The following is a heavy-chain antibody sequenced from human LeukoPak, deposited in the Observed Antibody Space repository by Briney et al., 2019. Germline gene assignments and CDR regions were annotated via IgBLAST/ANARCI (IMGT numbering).Heavy chain of an antibody. V-gene: IGHV3-7*01. J-gene: IGHJ4*02. CDR2: MNQDGSAK. D-gene: IGHD2-2*01. CDR1: GFTFSSYA. Sequence: GGSLRLSCAASGFTFSSYAMSWVRQAPGKGLEWVADMNQDGSAKFYVDSVKGRFTVSRDNTENSVYLQMSSLRADDTAIYYCARDPDHGAMDFWGQGTLVTVSS. CDR3: ARDPDHGAMDF.